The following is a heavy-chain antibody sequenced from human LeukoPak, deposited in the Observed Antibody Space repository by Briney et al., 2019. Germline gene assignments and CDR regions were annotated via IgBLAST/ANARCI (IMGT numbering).Heavy chain of an antibody. CDR3: AKDEASGPLSLYVPYECPYY. J-gene: IGHJ4*02. Sequence: GGSLRLSCAASGFTFSINNYAMSWVRQAPGKGLEWVSAISGSGGSTYYADSVKGRFTISRDNSKNTLYLQMNSLRAEYTALYYCAKDEASGPLSLYVPYECPYYWGQGTLVTVSS. CDR2: ISGSGGST. D-gene: IGHD3-16*01. V-gene: IGHV3-23*01. CDR1: GFTFSINNYA.